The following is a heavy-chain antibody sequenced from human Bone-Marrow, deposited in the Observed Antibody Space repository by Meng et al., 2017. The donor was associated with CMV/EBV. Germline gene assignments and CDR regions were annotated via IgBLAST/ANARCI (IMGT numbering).Heavy chain of an antibody. V-gene: IGHV4-34*01. CDR1: GGSFSGYY. D-gene: IGHD2-21*01. CDR2: INHSGST. J-gene: IGHJ3*02. CDR3: ARDVKGGDRAFEI. Sequence: SQTLSLTCAVYGGSFSGYYWSWIRQPPGKGLEWIGEINHSGSTNYNPSIKSRVTISVDTSKNQFSLKLSSVTAADTAVYYCARDVKGGDRAFEIWGQGTMVTVSS.